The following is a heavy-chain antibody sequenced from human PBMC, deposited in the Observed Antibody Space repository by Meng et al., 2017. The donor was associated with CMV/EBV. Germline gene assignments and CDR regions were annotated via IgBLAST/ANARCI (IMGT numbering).Heavy chain of an antibody. CDR3: ARDQGYSSSSPEDHYYGMDG. V-gene: IGHV1-46*01. CDR1: GYTFTSYY. J-gene: IGHJ6*02. Sequence: ASVQVSCKASGYTFTSYYMHWVRQAPGQGLEWMGIINPSGGSTSYAQKFQGRVTMTRDTSTSTVYMELSSLRSEDTAVYYCARDQGYSSSSPEDHYYGMDGWGQGTTVTVSS. CDR2: INPSGGST. D-gene: IGHD6-6*01.